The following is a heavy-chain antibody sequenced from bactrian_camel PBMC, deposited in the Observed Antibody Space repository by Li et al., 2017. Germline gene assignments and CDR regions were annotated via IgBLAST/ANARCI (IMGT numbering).Heavy chain of an antibody. CDR2: RYTGDDKA. CDR3: AADSFGGSWYCALKADEYQH. D-gene: IGHD6*01. Sequence: HVQLVESGGGSVQAGGSLRLTCAASGRTDSYNVMGWFRQAPGKEREGVAARYTGDDKAYYADSVKGRFTISLNNAKNTLYLEMSDLTPEDTAMYYCAADSFGGSWYCALKADEYQHWGQGTQVTVS. CDR1: GRTDSYNV. V-gene: IGHV3S54*01. J-gene: IGHJ4*01.